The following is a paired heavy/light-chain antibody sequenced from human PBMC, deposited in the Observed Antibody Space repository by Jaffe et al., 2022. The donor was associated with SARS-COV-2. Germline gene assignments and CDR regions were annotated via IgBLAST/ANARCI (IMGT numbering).Light chain of an antibody. CDR2: AAS. Sequence: DIQMTQSPSSLSASVGDRVTITCRASQGISNYLAWHQQKPGKVPKVLIYAASTLQSGVPSRFSGSGSGTDFTLTISSLQPEDAATYYCQKYNGAPPTFGPGTKVEIK. V-gene: IGKV1-27*01. J-gene: IGKJ3*01. CDR1: QGISNY. CDR3: QKYNGAPPT.
Heavy chain of an antibody. CDR3: TTDTQWLAGWAAFDI. D-gene: IGHD6-19*01. CDR1: GFTFSNAW. V-gene: IGHV3-15*01. CDR2: IKSKTGGGTT. Sequence: EVQLVESGGGLVKPGGSLRLSCAASGFTFSNAWMSWVRQAPGKGLEWVGRIKSKTGGGTTDLAAPVKGRFTISRDDSKNTLYLQMNSLKSEDTAVYHCTTDTQWLAGWAAFDIWGQGTLVTVSS. J-gene: IGHJ3*02.